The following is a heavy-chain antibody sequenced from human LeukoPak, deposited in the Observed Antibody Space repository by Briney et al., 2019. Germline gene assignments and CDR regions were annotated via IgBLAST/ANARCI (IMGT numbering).Heavy chain of an antibody. Sequence: ASVNVSCKASGGTFSSYAISWVRQAPGQGLEWMGGIIPIFGTANYAQKFQGRVTITADESTSTAYMELSSLRSEDTAVYYCARANFYDSSGRYFYCGMDVWGQGTTVTVSS. CDR1: GGTFSSYA. V-gene: IGHV1-69*13. CDR2: IIPIFGTA. CDR3: ARANFYDSSGRYFYCGMDV. J-gene: IGHJ6*02. D-gene: IGHD3-22*01.